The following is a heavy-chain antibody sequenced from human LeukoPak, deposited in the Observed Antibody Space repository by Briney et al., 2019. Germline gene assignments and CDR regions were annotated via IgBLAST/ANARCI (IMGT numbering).Heavy chain of an antibody. V-gene: IGHV3-48*02. CDR1: GFTFSSYG. CDR3: GRHDYGGNSGDD. D-gene: IGHD4-23*01. CDR2: IGTSSSTI. Sequence: GGSLRLTSAASGFTFSSYGMNWGRQAPGKGLEWGSYIGTSSSTIYYADSVKGRFTISRDNAKNSLYLQMNSLGDEDTAVYYCGRHDYGGNSGDDWGQGTLVTVSS. J-gene: IGHJ4*02.